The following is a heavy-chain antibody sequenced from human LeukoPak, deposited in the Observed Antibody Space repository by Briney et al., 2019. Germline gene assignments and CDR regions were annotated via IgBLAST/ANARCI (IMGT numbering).Heavy chain of an antibody. CDR2: ISGSGGST. D-gene: IGHD3-10*01. CDR1: GFTFSDYA. V-gene: IGHV3-23*01. J-gene: IGHJ4*02. CDR3: AKDDAWLRFGE. Sequence: PGGSLRLSCAASGFTFSDYAMSWVRQAPGEGLEWVSAISGSGGSTYYADSVKGRFTISRDNSKNTLYLEVISLTAEDTAVYYCAKDDAWLRFGEWSQGTLVTVSS.